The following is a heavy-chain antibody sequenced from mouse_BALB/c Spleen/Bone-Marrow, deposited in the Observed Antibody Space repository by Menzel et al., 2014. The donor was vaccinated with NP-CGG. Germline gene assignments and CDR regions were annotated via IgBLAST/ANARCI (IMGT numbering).Heavy chain of an antibody. J-gene: IGHJ2*01. CDR3: VRGNYGNYVDYFDF. CDR2: INSNGGST. V-gene: IGHV5-6-3*01. Sequence: EVQLVESGGGLVQPGGSLKLSCAASGFTFSNYGMSWVRQTPDKRLELVATINSNGGSTYYPDSVKGRFTISRDTAKNTQYLQMSGLKSEETAMYYCVRGNYGNYVDYFDFWGQGTTLTVSS. CDR1: GFTFSNYG. D-gene: IGHD2-1*01.